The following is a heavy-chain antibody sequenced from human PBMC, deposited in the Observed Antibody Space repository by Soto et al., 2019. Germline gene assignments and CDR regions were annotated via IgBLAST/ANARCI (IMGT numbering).Heavy chain of an antibody. D-gene: IGHD3-22*01. CDR2: IYYSGST. Sequence: SETLSLTCTVSGGSISSGAYYWSWIRQPPGKGLEWIGYIYYSGSTYYNPSLKSRVTISVDTSKNQFSLKLSSVTAADTAVYYCARLNYYDSSGPDYWGQGTLVTVSS. V-gene: IGHV4-30-4*08. J-gene: IGHJ4*02. CDR1: GGSISSGAYY. CDR3: ARLNYYDSSGPDY.